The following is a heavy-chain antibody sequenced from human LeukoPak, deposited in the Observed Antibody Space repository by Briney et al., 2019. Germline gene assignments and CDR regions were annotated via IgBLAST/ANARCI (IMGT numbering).Heavy chain of an antibody. Sequence: GGSQTLSCTPSGYIFCDFGMYWLPQAPGKALEGAALIWNDGSKKYYADSMKGRFTISRDNSKETLYLQMNSLRAEDTAVYYCVRGSFWPGYSEYFDPWGQGILVTVSS. CDR1: GYIFCDFG. CDR3: VRGSFWPGYSEYFDP. J-gene: IGHJ4*02. V-gene: IGHV3-33*01. CDR2: IWNDGSKK. D-gene: IGHD3/OR15-3a*01.